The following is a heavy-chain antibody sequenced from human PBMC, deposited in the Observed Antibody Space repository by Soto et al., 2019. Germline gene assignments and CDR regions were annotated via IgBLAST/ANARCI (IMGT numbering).Heavy chain of an antibody. J-gene: IGHJ4*02. CDR3: VKVGGRINYFDS. CDR1: DFTFSAYA. Sequence: GGSLRLSCSASDFTFSAYAMHWVRQAPGKGLEYVSAISDNGGKTYYADSVKGRFTISRDNSKNTLYLQMSSLRVEDTAVYYCVKVGGRINYFDSWGQGTLVTVSS. V-gene: IGHV3-64D*06. CDR2: ISDNGGKT. D-gene: IGHD3-16*01.